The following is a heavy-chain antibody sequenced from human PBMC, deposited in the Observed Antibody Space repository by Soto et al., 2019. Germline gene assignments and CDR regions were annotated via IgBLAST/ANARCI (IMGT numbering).Heavy chain of an antibody. V-gene: IGHV3-30-3*01. Sequence: QVQLVESGGGVVQPGRSLRLSCAASGFTFSSYAMHWVRQAPGKGLEWVAVISYDGSNKYYADSVKGRFTISRDNSKDTLYLQMNSLRAEDTAVYYCARDEQLALDYLGQGTLVTVSS. CDR1: GFTFSSYA. D-gene: IGHD6-6*01. J-gene: IGHJ4*02. CDR3: ARDEQLALDY. CDR2: ISYDGSNK.